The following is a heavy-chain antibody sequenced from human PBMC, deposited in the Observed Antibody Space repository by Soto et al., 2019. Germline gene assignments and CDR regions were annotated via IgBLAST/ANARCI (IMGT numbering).Heavy chain of an antibody. CDR1: GFTVSSYT. CDR3: AKHGSTAWARAFDI. V-gene: IGHV3-23*01. CDR2: ISGSGGST. D-gene: IGHD2-2*01. J-gene: IGHJ3*02. Sequence: GGSLRLSCSASGFTVSSYTMSWVRQAPGNRLEWVSAISGSGGSTYYADSVKGRFTISRDNSKNTLYLQMNSLRAEDTAVYYCAKHGSTAWARAFDIWGQATMVTVSS.